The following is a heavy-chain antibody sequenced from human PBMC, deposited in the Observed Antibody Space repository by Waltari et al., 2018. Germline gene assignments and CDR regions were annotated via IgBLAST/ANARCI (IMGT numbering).Heavy chain of an antibody. V-gene: IGHV1-24*01. CDR3: ATGLITISGVTNDF. CDR2: FDPGDGDR. J-gene: IGHJ4*02. Sequence: QVHLIQSGAEVKKPGASLRVTCKVSGHTITDVSMHWVRQAPGKGLEWMAGFDPGDGDRLYARAFQGRITMTEDTPADTAYLELSSLRSNDTAIYFCATGLITISGVTNDFWGQGTLVTVSS. D-gene: IGHD3-3*01. CDR1: GHTITDVS.